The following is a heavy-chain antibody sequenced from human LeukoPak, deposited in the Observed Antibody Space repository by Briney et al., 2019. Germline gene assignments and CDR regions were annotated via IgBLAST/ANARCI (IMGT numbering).Heavy chain of an antibody. CDR1: GDSINSSDYY. CDR3: ARHGNWDPFDY. V-gene: IGHV4-39*01. D-gene: IGHD7-27*01. CDR2: IYYSGST. Sequence: SQTLSLTCTVSGDSINSSDYYWAWIRQPPGEGLEWIGTIYYSGSTYYKSSLKSRLTISVDSSKNQFSLKMISVTAADTGVYYCARHGNWDPFDYWGQGALVTVSS. J-gene: IGHJ4*02.